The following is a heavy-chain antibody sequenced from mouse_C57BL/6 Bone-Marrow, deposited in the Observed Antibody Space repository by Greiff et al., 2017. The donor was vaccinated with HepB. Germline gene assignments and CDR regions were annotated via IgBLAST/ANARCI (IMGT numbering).Heavy chain of an antibody. V-gene: IGHV8-8*01. D-gene: IGHD2-3*01. CDR1: GFSLSTFGMG. CDR3: ALIYDGYFAY. J-gene: IGHJ3*01. CDR2: IWWDDDK. Sequence: QVTLKVSGPGILQPSQTLSLTCSFSGFSLSTFGMGVGWIRQPSGTGLEWLAHIWWDDDKYYNPALKSRLTISKNTSKNPVFLKLATVDTADTATYYCALIYDGYFAYWGQGTLVTVSA.